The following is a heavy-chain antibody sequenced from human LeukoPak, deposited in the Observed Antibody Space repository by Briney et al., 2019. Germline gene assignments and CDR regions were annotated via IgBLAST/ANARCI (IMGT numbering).Heavy chain of an antibody. Sequence: ASVKVSCKASGYTFTSYGISWVRQAPGQGLEWMGWTSGYNGNTKYAQKLQGRVTMTTDTSTSTAYMELRSLRSDDTAVYYCARDEVGGRVATIIVQDWFDPWGQGTLVTVSS. CDR3: ARDEVGGRVATIIVQDWFDP. CDR2: TSGYNGNT. V-gene: IGHV1-18*04. CDR1: GYTFTSYG. D-gene: IGHD5-12*01. J-gene: IGHJ5*02.